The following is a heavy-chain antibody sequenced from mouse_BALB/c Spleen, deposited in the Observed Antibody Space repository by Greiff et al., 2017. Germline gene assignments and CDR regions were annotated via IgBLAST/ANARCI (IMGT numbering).Heavy chain of an antibody. D-gene: IGHD2-3*01. CDR1: GFTFSSYT. CDR3: ARHDGVLAGAMDY. V-gene: IGHV5-12-2*01. Sequence: EVQLVESGGGLVQPGGSLKLSCAASGFTFSSYTMSWVRQTPEKRLEWVAYISNGGGSTYYPDTVKGRFTISRDNAKNTLYLQMSSLKSEDTAMYYCARHDGVLAGAMDYWGQGTSVTVSS. J-gene: IGHJ4*01. CDR2: ISNGGGST.